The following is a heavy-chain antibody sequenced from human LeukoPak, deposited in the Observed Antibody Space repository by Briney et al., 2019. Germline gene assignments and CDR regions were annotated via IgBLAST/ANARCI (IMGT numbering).Heavy chain of an antibody. V-gene: IGHV1-24*01. CDR1: GYTLTELS. J-gene: IGHJ3*02. D-gene: IGHD3-16*01. CDR3: ATSRGILGAFDI. Sequence: GASVKVSCKVSGYTLTELSMHWVRQAPGKGLEWMGGFDPEDGETIYAQKFQGRVTMTEDTSTDTAYMELSSLRSEGTAVYYCATSRGILGAFDIWGQGTMVTVSS. CDR2: FDPEDGET.